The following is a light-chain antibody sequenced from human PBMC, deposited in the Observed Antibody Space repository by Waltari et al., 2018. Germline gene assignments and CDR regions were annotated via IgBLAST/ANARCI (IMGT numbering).Light chain of an antibody. CDR1: DIGRKS. J-gene: IGLJ1*01. V-gene: IGLV3-21*02. CDR2: NDA. CDR3: HVWETSRDYQGF. Sequence: SYVLTQPPSVSVAPGQKATITWGGSDIGRKSVNRYQQKAGQAPLLVIYNDADRPSGIPDRFSGSNSANTATLAISRVEAGDEADYYCHVWETSRDYQGFFGTGTKVTVL.